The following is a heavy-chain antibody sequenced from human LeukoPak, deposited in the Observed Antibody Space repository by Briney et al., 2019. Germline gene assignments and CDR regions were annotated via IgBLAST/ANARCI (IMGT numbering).Heavy chain of an antibody. D-gene: IGHD6-6*01. CDR3: ASISSSPPRDY. CDR2: INHSGST. Sequence: PEALSLTCAVYGGSFSGYYWSWIRQPPGKGLEWIGEINHSGSTNYNPSLKSRVTISVDTSKNQFSLKLSSVTAADTAVYYCASISSSPPRDYWGQGTLVTVSS. V-gene: IGHV4-34*01. J-gene: IGHJ4*02. CDR1: GGSFSGYY.